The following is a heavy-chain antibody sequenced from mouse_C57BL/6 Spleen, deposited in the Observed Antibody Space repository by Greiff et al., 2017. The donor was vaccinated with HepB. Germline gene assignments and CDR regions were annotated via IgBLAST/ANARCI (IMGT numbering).Heavy chain of an antibody. D-gene: IGHD2-3*01. J-gene: IGHJ3*01. V-gene: IGHV5-4*01. CDR2: ISDGGSYT. CDR1: GFTFSSYA. CDR3: ANSLGYYWAY. Sequence: EVQLVESGGGLVKPGGSLKLSCAASGFTFSSYAMSWVRQTPEKRLEWVATISDGGSYTYYPDNVKGRFTISRDNAKNNLYLQMSHLKSEDTAMYYCANSLGYYWAYWGQGTLVTVSA.